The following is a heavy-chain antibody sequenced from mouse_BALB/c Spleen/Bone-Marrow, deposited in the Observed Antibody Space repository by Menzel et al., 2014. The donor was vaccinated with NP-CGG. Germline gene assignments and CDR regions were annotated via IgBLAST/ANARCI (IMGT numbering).Heavy chain of an antibody. V-gene: IGHV1-61*01. CDR3: ARLEGNYGSTFAY. D-gene: IGHD1-1*01. J-gene: IGHJ3*01. CDR1: GYSFTSYW. Sequence: QVQLKQSGAELVRPGASVKLSCKASGYSFTSYWMNWVKQRPGHGLEWIGMIHPSDTETRLNQRFKDKATLTVDKPSSTAYMQLNSPTSEDSAVYYCARLEGNYGSTFAYWGQGTLVTVSA. CDR2: IHPSDTET.